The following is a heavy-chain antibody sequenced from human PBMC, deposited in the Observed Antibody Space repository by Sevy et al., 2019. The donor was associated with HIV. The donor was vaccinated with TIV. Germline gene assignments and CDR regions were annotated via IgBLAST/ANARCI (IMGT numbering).Heavy chain of an antibody. CDR3: ARGAAYYYDSSGCFDY. Sequence: ASVKVSCKASGYTFTGYYMHWVRQAPGQGLEWMGWINPNSGGTNYAQKFQGRVTMTRDTSISTAYMELSRLRSDDTAVYYCARGAAYYYDSSGCFDYWGQGTLVTVSS. D-gene: IGHD3-22*01. V-gene: IGHV1-2*02. CDR1: GYTFTGYY. J-gene: IGHJ4*02. CDR2: INPNSGGT.